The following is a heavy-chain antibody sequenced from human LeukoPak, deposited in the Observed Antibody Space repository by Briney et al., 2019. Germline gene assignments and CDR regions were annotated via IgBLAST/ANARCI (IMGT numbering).Heavy chain of an antibody. CDR1: GYTFTNYG. V-gene: IGHV1-18*01. J-gene: IGHJ4*02. D-gene: IGHD3-22*01. CDR2: IDSRNGHT. Sequence: GASVKVFCKASGYTFTNYGITWVRQAPGQGLEWMGWIDSRNGHTKYGQKFQGRVIMATDTSTSTTYMELRSLRSDDTAVYYCARAITMIVRAGDYWGQGTLVTVSS. CDR3: ARAITMIVRAGDY.